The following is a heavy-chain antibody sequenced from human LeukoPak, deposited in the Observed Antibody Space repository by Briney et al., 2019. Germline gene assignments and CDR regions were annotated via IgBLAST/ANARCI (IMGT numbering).Heavy chain of an antibody. V-gene: IGHV4-39*01. D-gene: IGHD6-13*01. CDR3: ARRGITYSSSFFAY. J-gene: IGHJ4*02. Sequence: PSEPLSLTCTVSGDSICNSNYYCAWVRQPPGKALASPASIFYSGSTYYNPSLKTRVTISVDTSKNQFSLNLHSVTAADTATYYCARRGITYSSSFFAYWGQGTLVTVSS. CDR1: GDSICNSNYY. CDR2: IFYSGST.